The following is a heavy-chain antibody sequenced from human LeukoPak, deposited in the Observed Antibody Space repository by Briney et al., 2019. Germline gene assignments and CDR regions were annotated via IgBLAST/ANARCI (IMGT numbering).Heavy chain of an antibody. CDR1: GXSXXSSNF. CDR3: ARSTFSSNWNL. CDR2: IYHSGST. J-gene: IGHJ4*02. D-gene: IGHD6-13*01. Sequence: LXLTCAVXXGSGXSXXSSNFWXXVREXPGXXLEWIGEIYHSGSTNYNPSLKSRVTISVDKSKNQFSLKLTSVTAADTAVYYCARSTFSSNWNLWGQGTLVTVSS. V-gene: IGHV4-4*02.